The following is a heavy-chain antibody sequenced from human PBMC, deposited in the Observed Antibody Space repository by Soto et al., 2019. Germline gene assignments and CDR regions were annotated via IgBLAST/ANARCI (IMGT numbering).Heavy chain of an antibody. CDR1: GCTFSNHA. CDR2: IIPMFPTA. CDR3: ARDDATYCGGDCYRYFYYGMDV. V-gene: IGHV1-69*13. J-gene: IGHJ6*02. D-gene: IGHD2-21*02. Sequence: SVKVSRKASGCTFSNHAISGVRQAPGQGLEWVGGIIPMFPTADYAQRFQGRVTITADDSTTTVYMELSGLRSEDTAMYYCARDDATYCGGDCYRYFYYGMDVWGQGTTVTVSS.